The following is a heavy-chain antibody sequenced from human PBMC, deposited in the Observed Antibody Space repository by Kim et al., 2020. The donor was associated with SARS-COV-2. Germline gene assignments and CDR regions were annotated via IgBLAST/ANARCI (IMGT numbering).Heavy chain of an antibody. CDR1: GYTFSSYD. Sequence: ASVKVSCKAPGYTFSSYDINWVRQATGQGLEWMGWMNPNSGNTGYAQKFQGRVTMTRNTSTSTAYMDLSSLRSEDTAVYYCARGHAWNGGPYYFDYWGQGTLVTVSS. D-gene: IGHD1-1*01. CDR2: MNPNSGNT. CDR3: ARGHAWNGGPYYFDY. V-gene: IGHV1-8*01. J-gene: IGHJ4*02.